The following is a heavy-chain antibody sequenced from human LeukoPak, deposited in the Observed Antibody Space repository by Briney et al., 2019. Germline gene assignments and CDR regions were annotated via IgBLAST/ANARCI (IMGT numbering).Heavy chain of an antibody. V-gene: IGHV4-59*08. CDR2: IYYSGST. J-gene: IGHJ3*02. Sequence: SETLSLTCTVSGGSISSYYWSWIRQPPGKGLEWIGYIYYSGSTNYNPSLKSRVTISVDTSKNQFSLKLSSVTAADTAVYYCARLGISIAAAGRGAFDIWGQGTMVTVSS. D-gene: IGHD6-13*01. CDR3: ARLGISIAAAGRGAFDI. CDR1: GGSISSYY.